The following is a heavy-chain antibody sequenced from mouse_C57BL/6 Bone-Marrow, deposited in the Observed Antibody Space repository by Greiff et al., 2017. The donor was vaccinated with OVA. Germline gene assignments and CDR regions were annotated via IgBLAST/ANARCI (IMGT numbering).Heavy chain of an antibody. CDR2: IDPSDSYT. CDR1: GYTFTSYW. D-gene: IGHD2-1*01. J-gene: IGHJ4*01. V-gene: IGHV1-50*01. Sequence: QVQLQQPGAELVKPGASVKLSCKASGYTFTSYWMQWVKQRPGQGLEWIGEIDPSDSYTNYNQKFKGQATLTVDTSSSTAYMQLSSLTSEDSAVYYCARDGKGAMDYWGQGTSVTVSS. CDR3: ARDGKGAMDY.